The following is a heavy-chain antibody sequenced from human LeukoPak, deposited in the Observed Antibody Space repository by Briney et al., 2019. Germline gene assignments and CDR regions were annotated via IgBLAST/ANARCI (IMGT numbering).Heavy chain of an antibody. CDR1: GGSISSGGYS. Sequence: PSQTLSLTCAVSGGSISSGGYSWSWIRQPPGKGLEWIGYIYHSGSTYYNPSLKSRVTISVDRSKNQFSLKLSSVTAADTAVYYCARYCSSPSCPGYWFAPWAKGTLVTVSS. J-gene: IGHJ5*02. CDR3: ARYCSSPSCPGYWFAP. D-gene: IGHD2-2*01. CDR2: IYHSGST. V-gene: IGHV4-30-2*01.